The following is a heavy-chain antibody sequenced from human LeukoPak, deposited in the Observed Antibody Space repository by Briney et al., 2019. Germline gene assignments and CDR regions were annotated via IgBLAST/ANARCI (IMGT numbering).Heavy chain of an antibody. CDR2: IYYGGTT. Sequence: SETLSLTCTVSGGSISSSSHYWGWIRQPPGKGLEWIGSIYYGGTTYYNPSLKSRVTMSVDTSKNQVSLKLSSVTAADTAVYYCARRRIVGATHDAFDIWGQGTMVTVSS. V-gene: IGHV4-39*01. CDR3: ARRRIVGATHDAFDI. CDR1: GGSISSSSHY. J-gene: IGHJ3*02. D-gene: IGHD1-26*01.